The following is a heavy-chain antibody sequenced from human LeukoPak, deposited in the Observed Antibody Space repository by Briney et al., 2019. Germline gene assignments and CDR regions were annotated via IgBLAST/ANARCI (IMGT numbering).Heavy chain of an antibody. CDR2: ISGSGGST. CDR3: AKGYPDTFIFDI. D-gene: IGHD5-18*01. J-gene: IGHJ3*02. CDR1: GGTFSSYA. Sequence: GASVKVSCKASGGTFSSYAMSWVRQAPGKGLEWVSAISGSGGSTYYADSVKGRFTISRDNSKNTLYLQMNSLRAEDTAVYYCAKGYPDTFIFDIWGQGTMVTVSS. V-gene: IGHV3-23*01.